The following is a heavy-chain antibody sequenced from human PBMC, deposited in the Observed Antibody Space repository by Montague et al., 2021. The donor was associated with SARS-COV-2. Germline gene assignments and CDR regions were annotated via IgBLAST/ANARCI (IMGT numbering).Heavy chain of an antibody. CDR1: GASVNSGDYF. Sequence: TLSLTCTVSGASVNSGDYFWTWIRPPGGQTLAWIGRIYSSGSTTYNPSLKSRVTMSLATSQNQFSLRLSSVAASDTAVYYCAKEVGKMVFDQWGQGTLVTVSS. D-gene: IGHD2-8*01. V-gene: IGHV4-61*02. CDR3: AKEVGKMVFDQ. J-gene: IGHJ4*02. CDR2: IYSSGST.